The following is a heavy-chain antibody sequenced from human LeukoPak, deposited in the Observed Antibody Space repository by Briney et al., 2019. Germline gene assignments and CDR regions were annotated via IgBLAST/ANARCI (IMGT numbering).Heavy chain of an antibody. CDR2: IFYTGST. Sequence: KTSETLSLTCTVSRGSISSGGYYWTWIRQPPGKGLEWMGYIFYTGSTYSNPSLRSRVSISLDTSKSQFSLKLSSVTAADTAVYYCASGPPPATINDAFDIWGQGTMVTVSS. J-gene: IGHJ3*02. V-gene: IGHV4-30-4*01. D-gene: IGHD5-24*01. CDR3: ASGPPPATINDAFDI. CDR1: RGSISSGGYY.